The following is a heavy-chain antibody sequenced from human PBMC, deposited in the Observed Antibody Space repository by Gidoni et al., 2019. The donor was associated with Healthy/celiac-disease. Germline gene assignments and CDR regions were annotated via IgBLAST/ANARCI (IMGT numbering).Heavy chain of an antibody. Sequence: EVQLVESGGGLVQPGGSLRLSCAASGFTFSSSWLHWVRQAPGKGLVWVSRINSDGSSTSYADSVKGRFTISRDNAKNTLYLQMNSLRAEDTAVYYCARETYYDFWSGYYPSYWYFDLWGRGTLVTVSS. J-gene: IGHJ2*01. CDR1: GFTFSSSW. CDR3: ARETYYDFWSGYYPSYWYFDL. CDR2: INSDGSST. V-gene: IGHV3-74*01. D-gene: IGHD3-3*01.